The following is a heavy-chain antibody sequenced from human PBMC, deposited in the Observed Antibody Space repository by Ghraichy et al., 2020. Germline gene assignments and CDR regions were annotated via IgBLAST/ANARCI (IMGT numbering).Heavy chain of an antibody. CDR3: ARGLYGSNCYAVDF. CDR2: IYYSGNT. D-gene: IGHD6-13*01. V-gene: IGHV4-59*01. J-gene: IGHJ4*02. CDR1: GGSISSYY. Sequence: SETLSLTCTVSGGSISSYYWSWIRQPPGMGLEWIGYIYYSGNTNYNPSLKSRVAISRDTSKTQFSLRLTSVTAADTAVYYCARGLYGSNCYAVDFWGQGTLVTVSS.